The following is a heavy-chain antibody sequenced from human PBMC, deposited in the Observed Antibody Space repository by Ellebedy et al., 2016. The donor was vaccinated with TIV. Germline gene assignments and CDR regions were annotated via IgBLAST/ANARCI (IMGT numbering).Heavy chain of an antibody. CDR3: ARQFDQPAR. CDR2: IDSDGRTI. V-gene: IGHV3-74*01. D-gene: IGHD3-9*01. J-gene: IGHJ4*02. CDR1: GFTFSSYW. Sequence: GESLKISCAASGFTFSSYWMHWVRQTPGKGLEWVSHIDSDGRTINYADSVRGRFTISRDNAKNTVFLEMNSLRVDDTAVYYCARQFDQPARWGQGTLVTVSS.